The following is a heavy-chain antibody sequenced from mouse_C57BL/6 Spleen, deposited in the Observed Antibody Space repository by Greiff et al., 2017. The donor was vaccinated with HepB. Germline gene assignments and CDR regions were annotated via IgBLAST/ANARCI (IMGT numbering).Heavy chain of an antibody. D-gene: IGHD2-2*01. CDR2: INPSSGYT. CDR1: GYTFTSYW. CDR3: ARSTMVTTRYFDV. V-gene: IGHV1-7*01. J-gene: IGHJ1*03. Sequence: VQLKQSGAELAKPGASVKLSCKASGYTFTSYWMHWVKQRPGQGLEWIGYINPSSGYTKYNQKFKDKATLTADKSSSTAYMQLSSLTYEDSAVYYCARSTMVTTRYFDVWGTGTTVTVSS.